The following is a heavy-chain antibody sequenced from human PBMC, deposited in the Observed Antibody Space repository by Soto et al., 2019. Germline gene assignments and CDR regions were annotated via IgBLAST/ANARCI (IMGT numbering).Heavy chain of an antibody. CDR2: TSGSGLST. CDR3: ARDRLLWFGELPSLYYYYYGMDV. Sequence: GGSLRLSCVASGFTFSSYAMSWVRQAPGKGLEWVSGTSGSGLSTYYADSVKGRFTISRDNAKNSLYLQMNTLRSDDTAVYYCARDRLLWFGELPSLYYYYYGMDVWGQGTTVTVSS. J-gene: IGHJ6*02. V-gene: IGHV3-23*01. CDR1: GFTFSSYA. D-gene: IGHD3-10*01.